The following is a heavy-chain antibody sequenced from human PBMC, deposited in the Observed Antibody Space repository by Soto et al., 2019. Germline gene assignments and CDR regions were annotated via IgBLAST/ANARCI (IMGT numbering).Heavy chain of an antibody. CDR3: AHEDWSGAFDI. D-gene: IGHD2-15*01. CDR1: GFSLSTSGVG. J-gene: IGHJ3*02. Sequence: QITLKESGPTRVKPTQTLTLTCTFSGFSLSTSGVGVGWIRQPPGKALEWLALIYWDDDKRYSPSLKSRLTITKDTSKYQVVLTMTNMDPVDTATYYCAHEDWSGAFDIWGQGTMVTVSS. CDR2: IYWDDDK. V-gene: IGHV2-5*02.